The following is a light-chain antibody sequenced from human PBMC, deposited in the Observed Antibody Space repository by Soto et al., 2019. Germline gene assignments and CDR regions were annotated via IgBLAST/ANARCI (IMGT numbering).Light chain of an antibody. CDR1: SSDVGGYNF. J-gene: IGLJ3*02. CDR3: SSYTTTTHLVV. V-gene: IGLV2-14*01. CDR2: EVR. Sequence: QSVLTQPASVSGSPGQSITISCTATSSDVGGYNFVSWFQQHPGRAPKLIIYEVRIRPSGVSNRFSGSKSANTASLTISGLQPEDEADYYCSSYTTTTHLVVFGGGTKLTVL.